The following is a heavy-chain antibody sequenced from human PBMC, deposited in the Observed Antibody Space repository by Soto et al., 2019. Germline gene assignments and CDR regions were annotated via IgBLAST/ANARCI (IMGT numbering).Heavy chain of an antibody. J-gene: IGHJ6*02. Sequence: QVQLVESGGGVVQPGRSLRLSCAASGFTFSSYGMHWVRQAPGKGLEWVAVISYDGSNKYYADSVKGRFTISRDNSKNTLYLQMNSLRAEDTAVYYCAKVILYGWNDEGNYYYGMDVWGQGTTVTVSS. CDR2: ISYDGSNK. V-gene: IGHV3-30*18. CDR3: AKVILYGWNDEGNYYYGMDV. CDR1: GFTFSSYG. D-gene: IGHD1-1*01.